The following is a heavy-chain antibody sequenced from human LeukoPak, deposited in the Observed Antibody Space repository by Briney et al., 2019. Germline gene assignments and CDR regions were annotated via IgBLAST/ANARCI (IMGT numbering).Heavy chain of an antibody. D-gene: IGHD3-22*01. Sequence: ASVKVSCKASGYTFTGYYMHWVRQAPGQGLEWMGWINPNSGSTSYAQKFQGRVTMTRDTSTSTVYMELSSLRSEDTAVYYCARDGLHHYYDSSGYFQHWGQGTLVTVSS. V-gene: IGHV1-46*01. J-gene: IGHJ1*01. CDR2: INPNSGST. CDR1: GYTFTGYY. CDR3: ARDGLHHYYDSSGYFQH.